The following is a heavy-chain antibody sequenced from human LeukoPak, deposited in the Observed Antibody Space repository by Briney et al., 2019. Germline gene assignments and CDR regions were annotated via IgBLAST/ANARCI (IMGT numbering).Heavy chain of an antibody. CDR3: ARLGSSGYDYSYYYYGMDV. J-gene: IGHJ6*02. CDR2: TYYRSKWYN. D-gene: IGHD5-12*01. CDR1: GDSVSSNSAA. Sequence: SQTLSLTCAISGDSVSSNSAAWNWIRQSPSRGLEWLGRTYYRSKWYNDYAVSVKSRITINPDTSKNQCSLQMNSVTPEDTAVYYCARLGSSGYDYSYYYYGMDVGGQGTTVTVSS. V-gene: IGHV6-1*01.